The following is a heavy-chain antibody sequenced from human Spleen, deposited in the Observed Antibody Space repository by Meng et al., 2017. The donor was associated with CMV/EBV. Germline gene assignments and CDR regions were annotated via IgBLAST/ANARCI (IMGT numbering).Heavy chain of an antibody. J-gene: IGHJ2*01. CDR1: EYNFASYG. Sequence: ASVKVSCKGSEYNFASYGITWVRQAPGQGLEWMGWINTYNGNTKYAQKFQDRVIMTTDRSTRTVFMELRSLRSDDTAVYYCTRSASYITAALRNWYFDVWGRGTQVTVSS. V-gene: IGHV1-18*01. D-gene: IGHD2-21*02. CDR2: INTYNGNT. CDR3: TRSASYITAALRNWYFDV.